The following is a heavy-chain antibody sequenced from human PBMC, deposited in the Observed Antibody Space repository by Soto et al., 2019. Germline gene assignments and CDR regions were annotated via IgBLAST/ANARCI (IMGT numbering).Heavy chain of an antibody. CDR2: ISSSSSTI. CDR3: ARNNTRGWARNYYYYGMDV. D-gene: IGHD1-20*01. CDR1: GFTFSSYS. J-gene: IGHJ6*02. Sequence: GGSLRLSCAASGFTFSSYSMNWVRQAPGKGLEWVSYISSSSSTIYYADSVKGRFTISRDNAKNSLYLQMNSLRDEDTAVYYCARNNTRGWARNYYYYGMDVWGQGTTVTVSS. V-gene: IGHV3-48*02.